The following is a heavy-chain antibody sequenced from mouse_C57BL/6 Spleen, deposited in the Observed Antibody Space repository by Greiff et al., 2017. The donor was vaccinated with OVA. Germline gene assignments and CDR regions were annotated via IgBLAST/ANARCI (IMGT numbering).Heavy chain of an antibody. Sequence: EVQLQESGGGLVKPGGSLKLSCAASGFTFSSYAMSWVRQTPEKRLEWVATISDGGSYTYYPDNVKGRFTISRDNAKNNLYLQMSHLKSEDTAMYYCARDRRDGAWFAYWGQGTLVTVSA. D-gene: IGHD3-3*01. J-gene: IGHJ3*01. CDR3: ARDRRDGAWFAY. CDR2: ISDGGSYT. CDR1: GFTFSSYA. V-gene: IGHV5-4*01.